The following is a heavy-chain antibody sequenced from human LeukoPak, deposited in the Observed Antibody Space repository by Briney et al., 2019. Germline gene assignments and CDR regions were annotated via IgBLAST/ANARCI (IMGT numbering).Heavy chain of an antibody. CDR2: IYHSGST. CDR1: GGSINSSSYY. D-gene: IGHD4-17*01. Sequence: SETLSLTCTVSGGSINSSSYYWGWIRQPPGKGLEWIGSIYHSGSTNYNPSLKSRVTISVDTSKNQFSLKLSSVTAADTAVYYCARGGYGDLDGAFDIWGQGTMVTVSS. J-gene: IGHJ3*02. CDR3: ARGGYGDLDGAFDI. V-gene: IGHV4-39*07.